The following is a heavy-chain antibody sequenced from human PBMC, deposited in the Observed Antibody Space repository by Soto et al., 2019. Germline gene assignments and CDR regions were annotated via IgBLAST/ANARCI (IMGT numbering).Heavy chain of an antibody. J-gene: IGHJ4*02. CDR1: GYTFTSYA. Sequence: ASVKVSCKASGYTFTSYAMHWVRQAPGQRLEWMGWINAGNGNTKYSQKFQGRVTITRDTSASTAYMELSSLRSEDTAVYYCAREYRSIVATASFDYWGQGTLVTVSS. CDR3: AREYRSIVATASFDY. V-gene: IGHV1-3*01. D-gene: IGHD5-12*01. CDR2: INAGNGNT.